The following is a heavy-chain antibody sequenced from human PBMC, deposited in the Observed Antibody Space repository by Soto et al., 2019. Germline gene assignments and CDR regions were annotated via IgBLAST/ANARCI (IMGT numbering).Heavy chain of an antibody. Sequence: GGALRLSCSASGFTLNSYAMHWVRPAPGKGLEYVSAISSNGGSTYYADSVKGRFTISRDNSKNTLYLQMSSLRAEDTAVYYCVKEWELRSSDYFDYWGQGTLVTVSS. CDR3: VKEWELRSSDYFDY. V-gene: IGHV3-64D*08. J-gene: IGHJ4*02. CDR2: ISSNGGST. D-gene: IGHD1-26*01. CDR1: GFTLNSYA.